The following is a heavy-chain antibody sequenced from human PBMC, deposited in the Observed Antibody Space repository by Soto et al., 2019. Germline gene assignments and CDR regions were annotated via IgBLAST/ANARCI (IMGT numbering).Heavy chain of an antibody. V-gene: IGHV1-69*13. CDR1: GGTFSSHA. D-gene: IGHD3-22*01. Sequence: ASVKVSCKASGGTFSSHAISWVRQAPGQGLEWMGGIIPIFGTANYAQKFQGRVTITADESTSTAYMELSSLRSEDTAVYYCASGVRSGYRYWYFDLWGRGTLVTVSS. CDR2: IIPIFGTA. J-gene: IGHJ2*01. CDR3: ASGVRSGYRYWYFDL.